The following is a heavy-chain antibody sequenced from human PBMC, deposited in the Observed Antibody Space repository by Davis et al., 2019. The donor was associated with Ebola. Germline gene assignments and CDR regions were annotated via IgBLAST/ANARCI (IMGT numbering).Heavy chain of an antibody. CDR1: AFTFSNSI. Sequence: GESLKISCAASAFTFSNSIFHWVRQAPGKGLEWVSGISFDESKYYADSVKDRFSISRDKSKNSVSLQMNSLTVEDTAVYYCAREGYSSGRAPAFDSWGQGILVTVSS. V-gene: IGHV3-30*01. D-gene: IGHD3-22*01. CDR3: AREGYSSGRAPAFDS. CDR2: ISFDESK. J-gene: IGHJ4*02.